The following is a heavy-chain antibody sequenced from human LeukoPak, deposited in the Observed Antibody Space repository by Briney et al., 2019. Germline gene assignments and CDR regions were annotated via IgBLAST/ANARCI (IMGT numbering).Heavy chain of an antibody. CDR2: INPNSGDT. J-gene: IGHJ4*02. V-gene: IGHV1-2*06. CDR3: ARDYCSSTSCLFDY. CDR1: GYTFTGYH. Sequence: VASVKVSCKASGYTFTGYHMHWVRQATGQGLEWMGRINPNSGDTNYAQKFQGRVTMTRDTSISTACMELSRLRSDDTAVYYCARDYCSSTSCLFDYWGQGTLVTVSS. D-gene: IGHD2-2*01.